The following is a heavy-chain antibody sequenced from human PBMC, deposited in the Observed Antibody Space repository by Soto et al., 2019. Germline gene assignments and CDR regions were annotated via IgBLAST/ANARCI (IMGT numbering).Heavy chain of an antibody. D-gene: IGHD1-26*01. Sequence: QVQLVESGGGVVQPGRSLRLSCAASGFTFSSYGMHWVRQAPGKGLEWVAVISYDGSNKYYADSVKGRFTISRDNSXXTLYLQMNSLRAEDTAVYYCAKDSSFVVGATTFDYWGQGTLVTVSS. CDR1: GFTFSSYG. CDR2: ISYDGSNK. CDR3: AKDSSFVVGATTFDY. V-gene: IGHV3-30*18. J-gene: IGHJ4*02.